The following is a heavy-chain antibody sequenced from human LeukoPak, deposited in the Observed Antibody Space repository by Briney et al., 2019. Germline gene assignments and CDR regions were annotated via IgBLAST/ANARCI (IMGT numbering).Heavy chain of an antibody. CDR3: ARSETLEHWFDP. CDR2: LYPGDSDT. Sequence: GESLKISCKSSGYSFTSYWIAWVRQMPGKGLEWMGILYPGDSDTRYSPSFQGQVTISADKSISTAYLQWSSLKASDTAMYYCARSETLEHWFDPWGQGTLVTVSS. V-gene: IGHV5-51*01. CDR1: GYSFTSYW. J-gene: IGHJ5*02.